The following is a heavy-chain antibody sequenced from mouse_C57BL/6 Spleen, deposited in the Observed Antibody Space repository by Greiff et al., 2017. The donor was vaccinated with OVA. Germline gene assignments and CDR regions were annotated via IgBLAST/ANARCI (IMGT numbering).Heavy chain of an antibody. J-gene: IGHJ2*01. CDR1: GYTFTSYW. V-gene: IGHV1-69*01. Sequence: VQLPQPGAELVMPGASVKLSCKASGYTFTSYWMHWVKPRPGQGLEWIGEIDPSDSYTNYNQKFKGQSTLTVDTSSSTAYMQLSSLTSEDSAVYYCARLYYYGSRRLDYWGQGTTLTVSS. CDR2: IDPSDSYT. CDR3: ARLYYYGSRRLDY. D-gene: IGHD1-1*01.